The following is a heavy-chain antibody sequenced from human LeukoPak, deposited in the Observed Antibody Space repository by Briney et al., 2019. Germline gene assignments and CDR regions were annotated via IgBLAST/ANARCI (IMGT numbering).Heavy chain of an antibody. D-gene: IGHD2/OR15-2a*01. V-gene: IGHV3-7*01. CDR1: GFTFKNSW. CDR2: IKQDGSEK. J-gene: IGHJ6*03. CDR3: ASFQEEVPMDV. Sequence: GGSLRLSCAASGFTFKNSWMSWVRQAPGKGLEWVANIKQDGSEKYYVDSVKGRFTISRDNAKNSLYLQMNSLRAEDTAVYYCASFQEEVPMDVWGKGTTVTVSS.